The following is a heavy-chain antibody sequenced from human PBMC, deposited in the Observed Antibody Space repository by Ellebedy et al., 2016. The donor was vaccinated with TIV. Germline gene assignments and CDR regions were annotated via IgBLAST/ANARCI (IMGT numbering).Heavy chain of an antibody. D-gene: IGHD5-18*01. CDR1: GGSISSGGYY. V-gene: IGHV4-31*03. Sequence: SETLSLTCTVSGGSISSGGYYWSWFRQHLGKGPEWIGYIYNSGGTYYNPSLKSRVTISGDTSKNQLSLRLSSVTAADTAVYYCARGPKYSFAEQSEYWGQGTLVTVSS. CDR2: IYNSGGT. CDR3: ARGPKYSFAEQSEY. J-gene: IGHJ4*02.